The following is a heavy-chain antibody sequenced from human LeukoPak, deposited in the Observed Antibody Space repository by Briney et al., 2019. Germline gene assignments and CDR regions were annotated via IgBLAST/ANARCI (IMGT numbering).Heavy chain of an antibody. CDR2: LDPHSGDT. CDR3: ARSRRGYYMDV. V-gene: IGHV1-8*01. D-gene: IGHD3-10*01. J-gene: IGHJ6*03. CDR1: GYSFSNFD. Sequence: ASLKVSCKASGYSFSNFDINWVRQAAGQGPEWMGRLDPHSGDTDYVQKFQGRVIMTKNTSINTAYLELRSLTSEDTAAYYCARSRRGYYMDVWGRGTTVTVSS.